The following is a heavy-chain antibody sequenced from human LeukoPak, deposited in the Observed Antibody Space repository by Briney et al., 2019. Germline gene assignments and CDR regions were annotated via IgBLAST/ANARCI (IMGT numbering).Heavy chain of an antibody. CDR2: FDPEDGET. J-gene: IGHJ4*02. D-gene: IGHD6-19*01. Sequence: ASVKVSCKVSGYTLTELSMHWVRQAPGKGLEWMGGFDPEDGETIYAQKFQGRVTMTEDTSTDTAYMELSSLRSEDTAVYYCASFIAVAGTLDYWGQGTLVTVSS. V-gene: IGHV1-24*01. CDR1: GYTLTELS. CDR3: ASFIAVAGTLDY.